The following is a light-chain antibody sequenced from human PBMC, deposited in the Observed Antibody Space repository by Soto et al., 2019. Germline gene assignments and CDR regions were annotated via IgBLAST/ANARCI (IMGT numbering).Light chain of an antibody. Sequence: QSVLTQPASVSGSPGQSITISCTGTSSDVGGYNYVSWYQQHPGKAPKLMLYEVSNRPSGVSNRFSGSKSGNTASLTISGLQAEDEADYHCSSYTSSSTYVFGTGTKVTVL. CDR2: EVS. J-gene: IGLJ1*01. CDR1: SSDVGGYNY. CDR3: SSYTSSSTYV. V-gene: IGLV2-14*01.